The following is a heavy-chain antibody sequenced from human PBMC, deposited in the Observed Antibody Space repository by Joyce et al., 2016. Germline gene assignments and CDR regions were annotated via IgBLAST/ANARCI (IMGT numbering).Heavy chain of an antibody. CDR1: GYIFSNND. CDR3: GRGRTLAD. V-gene: IGHV1-3*01. J-gene: IGHJ4*02. CDR2: FSAGSGDT. Sequence: QVQLVQSGAAVTKPGASVKISCKASGYIFSNNDIHWVRQAPGQTFEWMGWFSAGSGDTKYPQKFQGRLTFTRDTSATTAHMELSSLRSEDTALYYCGRGRTLADWGQGTLVTVSS.